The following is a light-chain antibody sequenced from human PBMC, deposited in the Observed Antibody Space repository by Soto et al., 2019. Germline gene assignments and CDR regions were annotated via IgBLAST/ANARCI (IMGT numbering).Light chain of an antibody. Sequence: QSALTQPASVSGSPGQSITISCTGTSSDVGGYNYVSWYQQHPGKAPKLMIYEVSNRPSGVPDRFSGSRSGTSASLAITGLQSEDEADYYCASWDDSLNTLVFGGGTKVTVL. CDR2: EVS. CDR3: ASWDDSLNTLV. J-gene: IGLJ2*01. V-gene: IGLV2-14*01. CDR1: SSDVGGYNY.